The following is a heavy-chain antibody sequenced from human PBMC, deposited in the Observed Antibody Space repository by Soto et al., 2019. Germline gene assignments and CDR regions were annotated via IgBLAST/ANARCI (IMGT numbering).Heavy chain of an antibody. J-gene: IGHJ5*02. CDR3: ERDGVAAAFGWFDP. V-gene: IGHV1-18*01. D-gene: IGHD6-13*01. CDR2: VSAYNGNT. Sequence: QVQLVQSGAEVKKPGASVKVSCKASGYTFTSYGISWVRQAPGQVLEWMGWVSAYNGNTNYAQKLHGRVTMTTDTSTSTAYMELRSLRSDATAVYYCERDGVAAAFGWFDPWGQGTLVTVSS. CDR1: GYTFTSYG.